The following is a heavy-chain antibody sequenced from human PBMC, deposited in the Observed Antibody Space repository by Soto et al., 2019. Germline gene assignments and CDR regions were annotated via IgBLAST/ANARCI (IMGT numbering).Heavy chain of an antibody. D-gene: IGHD3-9*01. J-gene: IGHJ4*02. V-gene: IGHV2-5*02. Sequence: SGPTLVNPTQTLTLTCTFSGFSLSTSGVGVGWIRQPPGKALEWLALIYWDDDKRYSPSLKSRLTITKDTSKNQVVLTMTNMDPVDTATYYCALQKYYDILTGYKYYFDYWGQGTLVTVSS. CDR1: GFSLSTSGVG. CDR2: IYWDDDK. CDR3: ALQKYYDILTGYKYYFDY.